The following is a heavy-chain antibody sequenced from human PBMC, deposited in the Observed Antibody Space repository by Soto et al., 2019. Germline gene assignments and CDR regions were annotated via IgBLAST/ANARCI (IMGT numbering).Heavy chain of an antibody. CDR2: IYQSGST. CDR3: ARELLFYDSDGFYWNEAFDN. V-gene: IGHV4-30-2*01. D-gene: IGHD3-22*01. Sequence: SETLSLTCAVSGGSLSSSAYSWSWIRQPPGKGLEWIGFIYQSGSTYYNPSLKSRVTMSLDRPKNQFSLKLSSVTAADTAVYYCARELLFYDSDGFYWNEAFDNWDQGTMVTV. CDR1: GGSLSSSAYS. J-gene: IGHJ3*02.